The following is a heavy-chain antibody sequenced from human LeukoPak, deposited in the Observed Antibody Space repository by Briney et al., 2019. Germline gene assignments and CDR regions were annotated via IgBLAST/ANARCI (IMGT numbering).Heavy chain of an antibody. Sequence: GGSLRLSCAASGFSFCSHWVHWVRQAPGKGLVWVSRISDDGSYTSNVDSVKGRFTISRDNVNNMLYLHMNSLRAEDTAVYYCASFGISWRSSYWGQGTLVTVSS. CDR3: ASFGISWRSSY. J-gene: IGHJ4*02. CDR2: ISDDGSYT. V-gene: IGHV3-74*01. D-gene: IGHD2-21*01. CDR1: GFSFCSHW.